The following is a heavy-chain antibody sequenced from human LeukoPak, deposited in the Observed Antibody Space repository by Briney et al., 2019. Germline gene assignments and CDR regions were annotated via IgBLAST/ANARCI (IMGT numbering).Heavy chain of an antibody. J-gene: IGHJ4*02. CDR2: INPNSGGT. CDR3: ARAPRPHEIDY. Sequence: GASVKVSCKASGYTFTGYYIHWVRQAPGQGLEWMGWINPNSGGTNYAQKFQGRVTITADKSTSTAYMELSSLRSEDTAVYYCARAPRPHEIDYWGQGTLVTVSS. D-gene: IGHD5-24*01. V-gene: IGHV1-2*02. CDR1: GYTFTGYY.